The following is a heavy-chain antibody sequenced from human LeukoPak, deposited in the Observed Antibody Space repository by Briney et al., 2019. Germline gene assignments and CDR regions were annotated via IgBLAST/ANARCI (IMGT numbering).Heavy chain of an antibody. D-gene: IGHD6-19*01. Sequence: GGSLRLSCAASGHTFSNYAMIWVPHAPGKGRECVSYICGSGDNTYYGHSVRGRLTIYRDHSKNTLFAQENTLRPGDRSGLLFARRSVFPGIALAGTIMDAFDIWGQGTMVTVSS. CDR3: ARRSVFPGIALAGTIMDAFDI. CDR1: GHTFSNYA. CDR2: ICGSGDNT. V-gene: IGHV3-23*01. J-gene: IGHJ3*02.